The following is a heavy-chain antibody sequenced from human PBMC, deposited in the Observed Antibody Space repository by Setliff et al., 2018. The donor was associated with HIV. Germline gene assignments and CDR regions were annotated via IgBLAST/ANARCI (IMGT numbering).Heavy chain of an antibody. CDR1: GFTFSNAW. V-gene: IGHV3-15*01. Sequence: GGSLRLSCAAAGFTFSNAWMTWVRQAQGKGLEWVARIRNKKNGGTTYYAAPVEGRFTISRDDSKNTLSLQMNSLKTEDKAIYYCTTDLGSGRFSWNNNWGQGTLVTVSS. CDR3: TTDLGSGRFSWNNN. J-gene: IGHJ4*02. D-gene: IGHD1-26*01. CDR2: IRNKKNGGTT.